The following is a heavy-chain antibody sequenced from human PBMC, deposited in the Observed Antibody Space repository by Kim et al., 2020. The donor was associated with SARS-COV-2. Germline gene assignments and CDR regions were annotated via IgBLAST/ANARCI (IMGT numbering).Heavy chain of an antibody. Sequence: SETLSLTCAVYGGSFSGYYWSWIRQPPGKGLEWIGETNHSGSTNYNPSLKSRVTISVDTSKNQFSLKLSSVTAADTAVYYCARGGSGWYWGGYFDYWGQGTLVTVSS. CDR2: TNHSGST. V-gene: IGHV4-34*01. CDR3: ARGGSGWYWGGYFDY. J-gene: IGHJ4*02. D-gene: IGHD6-19*01. CDR1: GGSFSGYY.